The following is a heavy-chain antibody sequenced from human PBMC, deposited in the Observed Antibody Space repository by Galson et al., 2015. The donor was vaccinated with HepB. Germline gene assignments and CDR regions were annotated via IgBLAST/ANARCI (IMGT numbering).Heavy chain of an antibody. J-gene: IGHJ6*02. CDR1: GFTFSSYA. CDR3: TRDRYYGSGSYSDYYYYGMDV. CDR2: ISGSGGST. Sequence: SLRLSCAASGFTFSSYAMGWVRQAPGKGLEWVSAISGSGGSTYYADSVKGRFTISRDNSKNTLYLQMNSLRAEDTAVYYCTRDRYYGSGSYSDYYYYGMDVWGQGTTVTVSS. D-gene: IGHD3-10*01. V-gene: IGHV3-23*01.